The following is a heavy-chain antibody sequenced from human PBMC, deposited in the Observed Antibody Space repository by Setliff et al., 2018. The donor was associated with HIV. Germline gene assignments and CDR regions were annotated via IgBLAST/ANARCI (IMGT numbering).Heavy chain of an antibody. V-gene: IGHV3-30*04. CDR3: ARGRDSGYYYGMDV. D-gene: IGHD2-21*01. J-gene: IGHJ6*02. CDR2: ISYDGSNK. Sequence: GGSLRLSCAASGFTFSSYAMHWVRQAPGKGLEWVAVISYDGSNKYYADSVKGRFTISRDNSKNTLYLQMNSLRAEDTAVYYCARGRDSGYYYGMDVWGQGTTVTVSS. CDR1: GFTFSSYA.